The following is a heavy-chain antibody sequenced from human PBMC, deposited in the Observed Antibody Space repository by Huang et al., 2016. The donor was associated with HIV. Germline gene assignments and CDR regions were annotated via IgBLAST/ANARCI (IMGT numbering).Heavy chain of an antibody. CDR3: ASEIAAASIDY. V-gene: IGHV3-21*01. CDR2: ISGSSSYI. CDR1: GFTFSSYG. Sequence: EVQLVESGGGLVKPGGSLRLSCAAAGFTFSSYGMNWVHQAPGKGLEGVSSISGSSSYIYYADSVKGRFTISRDNAKNSLYLQMNSLRAEDTAVYYCASEIAAASIDYWGQGTLVTVSS. D-gene: IGHD6-13*01. J-gene: IGHJ4*02.